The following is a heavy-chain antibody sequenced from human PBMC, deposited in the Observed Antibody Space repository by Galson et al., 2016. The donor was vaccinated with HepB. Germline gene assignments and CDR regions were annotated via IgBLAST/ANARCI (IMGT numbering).Heavy chain of an antibody. Sequence: SETLSLTCTVSGGSISNYYWSWIRQPPGEGLEWIGYNYYSGSTRYNPSLKSRVTISVDTSKNPFSLRLSSVTAADTAVYYCARAPHSYDFWSGYYGAYGMDVWGQGTTVTVSS. CDR3: ARAPHSYDFWSGYYGAYGMDV. J-gene: IGHJ6*02. CDR1: GGSISNYY. V-gene: IGHV4-59*01. CDR2: NYYSGST. D-gene: IGHD3-3*01.